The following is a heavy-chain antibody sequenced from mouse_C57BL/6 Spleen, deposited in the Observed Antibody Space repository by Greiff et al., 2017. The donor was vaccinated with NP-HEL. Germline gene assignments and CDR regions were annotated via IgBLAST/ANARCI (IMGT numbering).Heavy chain of an antibody. J-gene: IGHJ2*01. CDR1: GFTFSSYA. CDR2: ISSGGDYI. V-gene: IGHV5-9-1*02. Sequence: EVMLVESGEGLVKPGGSLKLSCAASGFTFSSYAMSWVRQTPEKRLEWVAYISSGGDYIYYADTVKGRFTISRDNARNTLYLQMSSLKSEDTAMYYCTRDVHYYGSSFPYYFDYWGQGTTLTVSS. D-gene: IGHD1-1*01. CDR3: TRDVHYYGSSFPYYFDY.